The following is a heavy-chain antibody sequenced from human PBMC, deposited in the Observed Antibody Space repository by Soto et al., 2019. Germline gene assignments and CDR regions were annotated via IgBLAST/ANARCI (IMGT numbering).Heavy chain of an antibody. J-gene: IGHJ6*02. V-gene: IGHV4-61*01. CDR3: ARDRCSGNPCSGYYGMDV. D-gene: IGHD6-19*01. CDR1: GGSVSSGSNY. Sequence: QVQLQESGPGLVKPSETLSLSCTVSGGSVSSGSNYWSWIRQPPGKVLEWIGCIFYSGSTNYNPSLKSRVTISVDTSKNQFSLRLNSVTAADTAVYFCARDRCSGNPCSGYYGMDVWGQGTTVTVSS. CDR2: IFYSGST.